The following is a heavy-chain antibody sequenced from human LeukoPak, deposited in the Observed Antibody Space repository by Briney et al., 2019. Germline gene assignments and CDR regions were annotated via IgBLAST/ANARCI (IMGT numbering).Heavy chain of an antibody. CDR3: ARDSSGSWSGYYYYYYMDV. CDR1: GGSISSSNYY. J-gene: IGHJ6*03. D-gene: IGHD6-13*01. CDR2: IYYSGST. Sequence: SETLSLTCIVSGGSISSSNYYWGWIRQPPGKGLEWIGYIYYSGSTNYNPSLKSRVTISVDTSKNQFSLKLSSVTAADTAVYYCARDSSGSWSGYYYYYYMDVWGKGTTVTVSS. V-gene: IGHV4-61*05.